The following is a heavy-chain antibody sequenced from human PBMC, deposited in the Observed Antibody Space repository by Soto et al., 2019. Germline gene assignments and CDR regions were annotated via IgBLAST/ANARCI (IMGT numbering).Heavy chain of an antibody. CDR3: ARTFSARTTPTTVVNYTRYFDL. J-gene: IGHJ2*01. D-gene: IGHD4-17*01. V-gene: IGHV1-69*06. Sequence: SVKVSFNASGGPFSSYAISLVRQAPGQGLEWMGGIIPIFGTANYAQKFQGRVTITADKSTSTAYMELSSLRSEDTAVYYCARTFSARTTPTTVVNYTRYFDLWGRGTLVTVSS. CDR2: IIPIFGTA. CDR1: GGPFSSYA.